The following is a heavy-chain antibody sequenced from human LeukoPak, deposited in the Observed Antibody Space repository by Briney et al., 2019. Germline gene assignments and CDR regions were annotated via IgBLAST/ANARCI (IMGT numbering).Heavy chain of an antibody. D-gene: IGHD3-22*01. Sequence: SETLSLTCTVSGGSISSSYWWSWVRPPPGKGLEWIGEISHSGSTNYNSNPSLKSRVTISVDKSKNQFSLQLNSVTAADTAVYYCTREDYYDSNGSLWGLGTLVTVSS. CDR3: TREDYYDSNGSL. CDR2: ISHSGST. CDR1: GGSISSSYW. J-gene: IGHJ4*02. V-gene: IGHV4-4*02.